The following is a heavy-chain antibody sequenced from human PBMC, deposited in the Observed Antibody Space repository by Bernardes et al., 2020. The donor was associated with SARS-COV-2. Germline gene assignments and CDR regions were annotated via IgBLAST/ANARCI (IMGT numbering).Heavy chain of an antibody. J-gene: IGHJ6*02. CDR2: LPSVVST. CDR3: ARHTTPTRYTSGWYDVGYYGMDV. V-gene: IGHV4-39*01. D-gene: IGHD6-13*01. CDR1: GGSIGSDGYY. Sequence: SDTLSLPCILSGGSIGSDGYYRGSIRQPPGKGLEWIGCLPSVVSTHSNPSLTSRPTISAATSKNQFSLKVSSVTAADTAVYYCARHTTPTRYTSGWYDVGYYGMDVWGQGTTVTVSS.